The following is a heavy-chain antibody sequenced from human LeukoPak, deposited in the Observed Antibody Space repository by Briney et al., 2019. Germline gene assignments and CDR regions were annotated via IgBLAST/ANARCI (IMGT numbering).Heavy chain of an antibody. CDR3: ARDGGYSYGSTYYYYYMDV. D-gene: IGHD5-18*01. J-gene: IGHJ6*03. CDR1: GFTFSSYA. Sequence: GGSLRLSCAASGFTFSSYAMHWVRQAPGKGLEWVAVISYDGSNKYYADSVKGRFTISRDNSKNTLYLQMNSLRAEDTAVYYCARDGGYSYGSTYYYYYMDVWGKGTTITVSS. CDR2: ISYDGSNK. V-gene: IGHV3-30*01.